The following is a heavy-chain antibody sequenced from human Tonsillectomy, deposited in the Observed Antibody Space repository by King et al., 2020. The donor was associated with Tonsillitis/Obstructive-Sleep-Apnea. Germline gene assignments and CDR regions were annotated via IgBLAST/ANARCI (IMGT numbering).Heavy chain of an antibody. CDR2: IFPADSDI. CDR3: ARLDAATWRDIDY. Sequence: VQLVESGAEVKKPGESLKFSCQGSGYNFAYYWIGWVRQMPGKGLDWMGMIFPADSDITYSPSFEGQVTLSADRSTAYLQWSSLRSSDTAIYYCARLDAATWRDIDYWGQGTLVTVSS. V-gene: IGHV5-51*01. CDR1: GYNFAYYW. J-gene: IGHJ4*02. D-gene: IGHD2-15*01.